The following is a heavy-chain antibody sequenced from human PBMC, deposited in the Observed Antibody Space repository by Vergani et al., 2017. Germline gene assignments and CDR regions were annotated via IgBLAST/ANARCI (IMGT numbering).Heavy chain of an antibody. CDR3: ASSHYYSNYYYDYGMDV. J-gene: IGHJ6*02. CDR1: GGTFSSYA. D-gene: IGHD4-11*01. V-gene: IGHV1-69*04. Sequence: QVQLVQSGAEVKKPGSSVKVSCKASGGTFSSYAISWVRQAPGQGLEWMGRIIPILGIANYAQKFQGRVTITADKSTSTAYMELSSLRAEDTAVYYCASSHYYSNYYYDYGMDVWGQGTTVTVSS. CDR2: IIPILGIA.